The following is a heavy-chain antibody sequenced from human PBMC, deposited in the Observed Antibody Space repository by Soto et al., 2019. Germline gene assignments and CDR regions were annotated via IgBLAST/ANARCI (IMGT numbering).Heavy chain of an antibody. CDR3: ARGGIRAARLGWFDP. D-gene: IGHD6-6*01. V-gene: IGHV1-46*01. Sequence: QVQLVQSGAEVKKPGASVKVSCKASGYTFTSYYMHWVRQAPGQGLEWMGIINPSGGSTSYAQKFQGRVTMTRDPSTSTVYMELSSLRSEDTAVYYCARGGIRAARLGWFDPWGQGTLVTVSS. CDR1: GYTFTSYY. J-gene: IGHJ5*02. CDR2: INPSGGST.